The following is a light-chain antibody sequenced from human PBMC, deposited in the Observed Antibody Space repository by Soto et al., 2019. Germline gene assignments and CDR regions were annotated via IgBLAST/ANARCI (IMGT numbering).Light chain of an antibody. J-gene: IGKJ4*01. CDR2: DAS. CDR1: QSVSSY. CDR3: QQRSN. Sequence: EIVLTQSPATLSLSPGERATLSCRASQSVSSYLAWYQQKHGQAPRLLIYDASNRATGIPARFSGSGSGTDFTLTISSLEPEDFAVYYCQQRSNFGGGTKVEIK. V-gene: IGKV3-11*01.